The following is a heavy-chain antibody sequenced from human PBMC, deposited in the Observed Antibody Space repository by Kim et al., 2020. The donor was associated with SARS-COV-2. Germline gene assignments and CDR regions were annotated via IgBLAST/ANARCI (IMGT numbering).Heavy chain of an antibody. V-gene: IGHV1-3*01. J-gene: IGHJ3*02. CDR3: ARPIAVAGTLDAFDI. D-gene: IGHD6-19*01. Sequence: QKFQGRVTITRDTSAGKAYMELSSLRSEDTAVYYCARPIAVAGTLDAFDIWGQGTMVTVSS.